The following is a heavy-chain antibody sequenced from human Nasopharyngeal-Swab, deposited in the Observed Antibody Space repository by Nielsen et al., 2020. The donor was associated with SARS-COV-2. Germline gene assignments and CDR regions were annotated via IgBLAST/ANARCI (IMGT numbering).Heavy chain of an antibody. Sequence: GGSLRLSCATSGFTFSSYWMHWVRQAPGKGLVWVSRISPDGSTTGYADSVKGRFTNSRDNAKSTLYLQINSLRADDTAVYYCTRDFDAATGYWGQGTLVTVSS. V-gene: IGHV3-74*01. J-gene: IGHJ4*02. CDR2: ISPDGSTT. CDR1: GFTFSSYW. D-gene: IGHD5-18*01. CDR3: TRDFDAATGY.